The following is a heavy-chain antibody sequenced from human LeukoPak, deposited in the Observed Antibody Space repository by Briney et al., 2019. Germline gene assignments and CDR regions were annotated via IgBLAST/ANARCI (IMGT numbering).Heavy chain of an antibody. CDR3: AREAVGYFDL. CDR1: GFTLNSYD. V-gene: IGHV3-13*04. D-gene: IGHD1-26*01. J-gene: IGHJ2*01. CDR2: IGTTGET. Sequence: GGSLRLSRAASGFTLNSYDMHWVRQVTGKGLEWVSGIGTTGETDYPGSVKGRFTISRENVKNSLHLQMNSRRAGDTAVYYCAREAVGYFDLWGRGTPVTVSS.